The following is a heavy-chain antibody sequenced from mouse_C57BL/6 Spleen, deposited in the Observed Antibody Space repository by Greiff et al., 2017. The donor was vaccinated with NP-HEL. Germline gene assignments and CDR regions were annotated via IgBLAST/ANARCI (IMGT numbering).Heavy chain of an antibody. CDR2: INPSTGGT. J-gene: IGHJ4*01. D-gene: IGHD2-5*01. Sequence: VQLQQSGPELVKPGASVKISCKASGYSFTGYYMNWVKQSPEKSLEWIGEINPSTGGTTYNQKFKAKATLTVDKSSSTAYMQLKSLTSEDSAVYYCARYSNHYAMDYWGQGTSVTVSS. CDR3: ARYSNHYAMDY. CDR1: GYSFTGYY. V-gene: IGHV1-42*01.